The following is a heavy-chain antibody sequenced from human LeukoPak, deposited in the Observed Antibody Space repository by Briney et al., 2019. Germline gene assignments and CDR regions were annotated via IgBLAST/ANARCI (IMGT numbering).Heavy chain of an antibody. Sequence: GGSLRLSCAASGFTFSSYWMHWVRQAPGKGLVWVSRINSDGSSTSYADSVKDRFTISRDNAKNTLYLQMNSLRAEDTAVYYCAVAGKRVYFDYWGQGTLVTVSS. CDR3: AVAGKRVYFDY. CDR1: GFTFSSYW. J-gene: IGHJ4*02. V-gene: IGHV3-74*01. D-gene: IGHD6-19*01. CDR2: INSDGSST.